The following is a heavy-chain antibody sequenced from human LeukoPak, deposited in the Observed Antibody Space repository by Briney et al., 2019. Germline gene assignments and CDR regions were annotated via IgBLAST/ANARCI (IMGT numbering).Heavy chain of an antibody. CDR3: ARAVRGYSGSKCYFDY. J-gene: IGHJ4*02. CDR2: INHSGST. V-gene: IGHV4-34*01. D-gene: IGHD5-12*01. CDR1: GGSFSGYS. Sequence: SETLSLTCAVYGGSFSGYSWSWIRQPPGKGLEWIGEINHSGSTNYNPSLKSRVTISVDTSKNQFSLKLSSVTAADTAVYYCARAVRGYSGSKCYFDYGGEGTLVTVSS.